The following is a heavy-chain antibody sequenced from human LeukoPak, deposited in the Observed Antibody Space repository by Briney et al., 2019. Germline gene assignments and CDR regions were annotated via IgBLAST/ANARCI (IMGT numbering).Heavy chain of an antibody. Sequence: ASVKVSCKASGYTFTGYYIHWVRQAPGQGLEWMGWINPNTGGTNYAQKFQGRVTMTRDTSISTAYMELSRLRSDDTAVYYCARVGHYYDSSGYYLYDAFDIWGQGTMVIVSS. D-gene: IGHD3-22*01. CDR2: INPNTGGT. CDR3: ARVGHYYDSSGYYLYDAFDI. CDR1: GYTFTGYY. V-gene: IGHV1-2*02. J-gene: IGHJ3*02.